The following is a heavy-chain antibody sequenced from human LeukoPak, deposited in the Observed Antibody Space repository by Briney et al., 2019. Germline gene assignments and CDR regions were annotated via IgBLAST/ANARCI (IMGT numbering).Heavy chain of an antibody. CDR2: IIPIFGTA. V-gene: IGHV1-69*05. CDR1: GGTFSSYA. D-gene: IGHD3-3*01. Sequence: SVKVSCKASGGTFSSYATSWVRQAPGQGLEWMGGIIPIFGTANYAQKFQGRVTITTDESTSTAYMELSSLRSEDTAVYYCAREAVDYDFWSGYYTGMSYYMDVWGKGTTVTVSS. J-gene: IGHJ6*03. CDR3: AREAVDYDFWSGYYTGMSYYMDV.